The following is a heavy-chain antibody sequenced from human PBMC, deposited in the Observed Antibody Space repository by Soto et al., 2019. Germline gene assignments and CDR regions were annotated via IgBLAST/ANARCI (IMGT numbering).Heavy chain of an antibody. CDR3: ATVFGSINL. J-gene: IGHJ4*02. Sequence: QVQLVQSGAEVKKHGASVKVSCRASGYTFTSYDINWVRQATGQGLEWMGWMNLNSGNTGYAQNFQGRVTMTRNTYITTAYMELSSLRSEDTAVYYCATVFGSINLWGQGTLVTVSS. CDR2: MNLNSGNT. CDR1: GYTFTSYD. D-gene: IGHD2-21*01. V-gene: IGHV1-8*01.